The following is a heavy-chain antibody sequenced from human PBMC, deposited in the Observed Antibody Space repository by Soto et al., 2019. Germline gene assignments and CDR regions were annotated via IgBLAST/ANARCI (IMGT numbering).Heavy chain of an antibody. CDR3: ARARCSSGQCYYFGY. CDR1: GLTFSSYN. J-gene: IGHJ4*02. CDR2: ISRSGDRT. Sequence: EVQLVESGEGLVQPGGSLRLSCAASGLTFSSYNIHWIRQAPGKGLEFVSAISRSGDRTYYADSAKGRFTITIENSKDTMWLQMASLRAQDMAVYYCARARCSSGQCYYFGYWGRGALVSVSS. D-gene: IGHD2-15*01. V-gene: IGHV3-64*02.